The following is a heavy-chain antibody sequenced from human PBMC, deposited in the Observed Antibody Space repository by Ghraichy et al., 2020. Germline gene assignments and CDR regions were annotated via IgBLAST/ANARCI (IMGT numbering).Heavy chain of an antibody. J-gene: IGHJ4*02. D-gene: IGHD3-3*01. Sequence: GGSLRLSCAASGFTFSSYDMSWVRQAPGKGLEWISAISAGGDRTHYADSVRGRFTISRDNSKSTLYVQMNSLGAEDTAIYYCGRFWSGYLPDYWGQGTLVTVSS. CDR3: GRFWSGYLPDY. CDR2: ISAGGDRT. CDR1: GFTFSSYD. V-gene: IGHV3-23*01.